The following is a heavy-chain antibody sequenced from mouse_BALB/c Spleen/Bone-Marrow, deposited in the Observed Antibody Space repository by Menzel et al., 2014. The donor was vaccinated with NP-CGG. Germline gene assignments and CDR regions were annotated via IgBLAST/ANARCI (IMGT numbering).Heavy chain of an antibody. CDR2: ISCYNGAT. J-gene: IGHJ2*01. D-gene: IGHD2-3*01. CDR1: GYSFTGYY. V-gene: IGHV1S34*01. Sequence: LVETGASVKISCKASGYSFTGYYMHWVKQSHGKSLEWIGYISCYNGATGYNQKFKGKATFTVDTSSSTAYMQFNSLTSEDSAVYYCARGDGYYVDFDYWGQGTTLTVSS. CDR3: ARGDGYYVDFDY.